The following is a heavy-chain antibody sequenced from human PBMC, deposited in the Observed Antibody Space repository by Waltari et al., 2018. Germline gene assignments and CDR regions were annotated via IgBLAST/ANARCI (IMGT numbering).Heavy chain of an antibody. CDR1: GYTFSNYG. J-gene: IGHJ4*02. CDR2: ISAYNGNT. CDR3: ARDKWEYCIVGGCSSDY. V-gene: IGHV1-18*01. D-gene: IGHD2-15*01. Sequence: QVQLVQSGGEVKKAGASVKVSCKASGYTFSNYGISWVRQAPGQGLEWMGWISAYNGNTNYAQKFQGRVTMTTDTSTSTAYMELRSLRSDDTAVYYCARDKWEYCIVGGCSSDYWGQGILVTVSS.